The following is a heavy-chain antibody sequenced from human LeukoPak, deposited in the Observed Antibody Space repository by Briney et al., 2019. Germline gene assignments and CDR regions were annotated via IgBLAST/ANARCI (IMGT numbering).Heavy chain of an antibody. CDR1: GYSISSGYY. D-gene: IGHD4-23*01. CDR3: ARDPYGGNSGWFDP. CDR2: IYHHRST. Sequence: SETLSLTCTVSGYSISSGYYWGCIRQPPGKGLEWIGSIYHHRSTYYNPSLKSRVTISVDASKNQFSLKLSSVTAADTAVYYCARDPYGGNSGWFDPWGQGTLVTVSS. V-gene: IGHV4-38-2*02. J-gene: IGHJ5*02.